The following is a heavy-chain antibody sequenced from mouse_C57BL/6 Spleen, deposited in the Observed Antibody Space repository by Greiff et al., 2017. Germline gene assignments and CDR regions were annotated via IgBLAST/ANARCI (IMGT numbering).Heavy chain of an antibody. Sequence: QVQLQQSGAELVRPGTSVKVSYKASGYAFTNYLIEWVKHRPEKDLEWIGVINPGIGGTNYNEKFTGKATLTADHSSSTAYMQLSSLTSEDSAVYFCAREVFQSVAYWGQGTLVTVSA. CDR1: GYAFTNYL. CDR2: INPGIGGT. CDR3: AREVFQSVAY. V-gene: IGHV1-54*01. J-gene: IGHJ3*01.